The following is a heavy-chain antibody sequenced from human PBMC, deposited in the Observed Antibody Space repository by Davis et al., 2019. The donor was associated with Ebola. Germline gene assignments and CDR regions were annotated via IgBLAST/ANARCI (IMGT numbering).Heavy chain of an antibody. CDR3: ARDLWDYYYGMDV. CDR2: IYYSGST. J-gene: IGHJ6*04. CDR1: GYSISSGYY. Sequence: GSLRLSCTVSGYSISSGYYWGWIRQPPGKGLEWIGSIYYSGSTYYNPSLKSRVTISVDTSKNQFSLKLSSVTAADTAVYYCARDLWDYYYGMDVWGKGTTVTVSS. D-gene: IGHD1-26*01. V-gene: IGHV4-38-2*02.